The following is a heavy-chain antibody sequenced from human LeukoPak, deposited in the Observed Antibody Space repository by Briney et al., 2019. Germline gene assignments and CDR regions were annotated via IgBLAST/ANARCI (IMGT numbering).Heavy chain of an antibody. V-gene: IGHV4-34*01. Sequence: SETLSLTCAVYGGSFGGYYWSWIRQPPGKGLEWIGEINHSGSTNYNPSLKSRVTISVDTSKNQFSLKLSSVTAADTAVYYCARVPLSSLYYDFWSGYRTDAFDIWGQGTMVTVSS. CDR3: ARVPLSSLYYDFWSGYRTDAFDI. CDR2: INHSGST. D-gene: IGHD3-3*01. J-gene: IGHJ3*02. CDR1: GGSFGGYY.